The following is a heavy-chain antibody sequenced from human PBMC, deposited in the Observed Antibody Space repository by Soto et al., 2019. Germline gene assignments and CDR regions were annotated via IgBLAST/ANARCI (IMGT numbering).Heavy chain of an antibody. D-gene: IGHD2-15*01. CDR3: ARGYCSGGSCCGARYYYGMDV. J-gene: IGHJ6*02. CDR2: IIPIFGTA. Sequence: QVQLVQSGAEVKKPGSSVKVSCKASGGTFSSYAISWVRQAPGQGLEWMGGIIPIFGTANYAQKFQGRVTITADKSTSTAYMELSSLRSEDTAVYYCARGYCSGGSCCGARYYYGMDVWGQGTTVTVSS. V-gene: IGHV1-69*06. CDR1: GGTFSSYA.